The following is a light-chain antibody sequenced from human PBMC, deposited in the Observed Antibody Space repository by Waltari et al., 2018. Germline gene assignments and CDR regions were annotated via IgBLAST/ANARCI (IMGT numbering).Light chain of an antibody. J-gene: IGLJ3*02. CDR3: YSAADNNLV. V-gene: IGLV3-27*01. CDR1: VLAKKY. CDR2: KGT. Sequence: SYELTQPSSVSVSPGQTARITCSGDVLAKKYARGFQQKPGQAPVVVIYKGTERPSGIPERFSGSTSGTTVTLTISGAQVEDEADYYCYSAADNNLVFGGGTKLTVL.